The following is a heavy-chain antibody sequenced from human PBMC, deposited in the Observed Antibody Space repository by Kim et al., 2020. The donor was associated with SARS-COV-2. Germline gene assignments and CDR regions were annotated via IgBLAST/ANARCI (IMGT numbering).Heavy chain of an antibody. D-gene: IGHD3-16*02. CDR1: GFTFSDYY. Sequence: GGSLRLSCAASGFTFSDYYMSWIRQAPGKGLEWVSYISSRSSYTNYADSVKGRFTISRDNAKNSLYLQMNSLRAEDTAVYYCARVGYDYVWGSYRDYYYYYGMDVWGQGTTVTVSS. CDR3: ARVGYDYVWGSYRDYYYYYGMDV. J-gene: IGHJ6*02. V-gene: IGHV3-11*05. CDR2: ISSRSSYT.